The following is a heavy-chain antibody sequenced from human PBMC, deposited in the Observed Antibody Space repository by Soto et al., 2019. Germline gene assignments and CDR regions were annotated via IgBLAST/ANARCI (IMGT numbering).Heavy chain of an antibody. CDR2: ISSSGSTI. D-gene: IGHD1-20*01. CDR3: ASLDLDNWNFSHRPY. V-gene: IGHV3-48*03. CDR1: GFTFSNYG. J-gene: IGHJ4*02. Sequence: PGGSLRLSCAASGFTFSNYGMNWVRQAPGKGLEWVSYISSSGSTIYYADSVKGRFTISRDNAKTSLYLQMNSLRAEDTAVYYCASLDLDNWNFSHRPYWGQGTLVTGSS.